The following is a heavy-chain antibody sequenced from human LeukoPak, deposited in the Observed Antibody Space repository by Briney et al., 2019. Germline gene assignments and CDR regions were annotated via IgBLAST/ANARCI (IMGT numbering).Heavy chain of an antibody. V-gene: IGHV3-23*01. CDR3: ARAYGSSGYYQLPIDY. J-gene: IGHJ4*02. Sequence: GGSLRLSCAASGFTFSSYAMSWVRQAPGKGLEWVSTISGSGGSTYYADSVKGRFTISRDNSKNTLYLQMNSLRAEDTAVYYCARAYGSSGYYQLPIDYWGQGTLVTVSS. D-gene: IGHD3-22*01. CDR1: GFTFSSYA. CDR2: ISGSGGST.